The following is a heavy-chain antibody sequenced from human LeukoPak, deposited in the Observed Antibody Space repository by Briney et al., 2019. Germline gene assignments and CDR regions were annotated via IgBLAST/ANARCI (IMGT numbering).Heavy chain of an antibody. CDR2: ISSNGVTK. V-gene: IGHV3-64*02. J-gene: IGHJ4*02. Sequence: VGSLRLSCAASGFSFSTYTMRWVRQAPGKGLEYVSGISSNGVTKYYADSVKGRFTISRDNFKNTVYLQMDSLRTEDMAVYYCAREYCTTTSCYIWGLGYWGQGTLVTVSS. D-gene: IGHD2-2*02. CDR3: AREYCTTTSCYIWGLGY. CDR1: GFSFSTYT.